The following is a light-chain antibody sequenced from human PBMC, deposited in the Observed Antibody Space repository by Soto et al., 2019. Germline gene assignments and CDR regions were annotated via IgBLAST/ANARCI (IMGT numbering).Light chain of an antibody. CDR3: QQRYLAPRS. Sequence: DIQMTQSPSSLSASVGDIVTITCRASQRISSSLNWYQHKGGRPPKLLIYAASSLQTGVPSRFSGSGSGTDFTLTISSLQPEDFATYYCQQRYLAPRSFGQGTKLEIK. J-gene: IGKJ2*01. V-gene: IGKV1-39*01. CDR2: AAS. CDR1: QRISSS.